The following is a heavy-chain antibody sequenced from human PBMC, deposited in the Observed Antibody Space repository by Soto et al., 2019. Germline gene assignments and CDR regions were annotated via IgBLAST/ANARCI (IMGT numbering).Heavy chain of an antibody. J-gene: IGHJ4*02. V-gene: IGHV1-69*01. CDR1: GGTFSSYA. Sequence: QVQLVQSGAEVKKPGSSVKVSCKASGGTFSSYAISWVRQAPGQGLEWMGGIIPIFGTANYAQKFQGRVTITVDESTSTAYMELSSLRSEDTAVYYCARGGVGPGIAVAGAGSYFDYWGQGTLVTVSS. CDR3: ARGGVGPGIAVAGAGSYFDY. D-gene: IGHD6-19*01. CDR2: IIPIFGTA.